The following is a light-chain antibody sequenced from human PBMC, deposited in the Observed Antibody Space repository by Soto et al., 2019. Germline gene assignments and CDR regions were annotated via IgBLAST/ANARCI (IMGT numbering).Light chain of an antibody. V-gene: IGKV3-15*01. Sequence: EIVMTQSPATLSVSPGERATLSCRASQSVSSNLAWYQHKPGQAPRLLIYGASTRATGIPARFSASGSGTEFSLTISSLQSEDFAVYYCQQYKHWPPKQYTFGQGTKLEIK. J-gene: IGKJ2*01. CDR2: GAS. CDR3: QQYKHWPPKQYT. CDR1: QSVSSN.